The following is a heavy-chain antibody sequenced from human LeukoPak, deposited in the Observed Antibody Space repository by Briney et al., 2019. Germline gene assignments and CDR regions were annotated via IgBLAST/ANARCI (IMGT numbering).Heavy chain of an antibody. Sequence: ASVKVSCKASGYTFISYYMHWIRQAPGQGLEWLGWINPNSGGTHYAQKFQGRVTMTRDTSMSTAYMELSSLRSDDTAVYYCARGKSYGDFDYWGQGTLVTVSS. CDR3: ARGKSYGDFDY. J-gene: IGHJ4*02. CDR2: INPNSGGT. CDR1: GYTFISYY. D-gene: IGHD3-16*01. V-gene: IGHV1-2*02.